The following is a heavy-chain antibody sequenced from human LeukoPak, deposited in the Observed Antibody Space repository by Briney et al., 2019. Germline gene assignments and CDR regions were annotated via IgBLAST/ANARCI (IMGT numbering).Heavy chain of an antibody. Sequence: SETLSLTCGVSGGSISSSNWWSLVRQPPGKGLEWIGEIYHSGTALYNPSLESRVTISVDTSKNQFSLKLSSVTAADTAVYYCARDLRRTSDYYYYMDVWGKGTTVTVSS. V-gene: IGHV4-4*02. CDR1: GGSISSSNW. D-gene: IGHD1-14*01. J-gene: IGHJ6*03. CDR2: IYHSGTA. CDR3: ARDLRRTSDYYYYMDV.